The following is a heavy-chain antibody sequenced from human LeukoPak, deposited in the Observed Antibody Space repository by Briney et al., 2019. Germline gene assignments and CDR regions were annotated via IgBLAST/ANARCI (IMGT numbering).Heavy chain of an antibody. J-gene: IGHJ6*03. D-gene: IGHD5-12*01. CDR1: GYTFTSYY. Sequence: GASVKVSCKASGYTFTSYYMHWVRQAPGQGLEWMGIINPSGGSTSYAQKFQGRVTITADKSTSTAYMELSSLRSEDTAVYYCARGAEWLRPYYYYYYMDVWGKGTTVTVSS. CDR3: ARGAEWLRPYYYYYYMDV. CDR2: INPSGGST. V-gene: IGHV1-46*01.